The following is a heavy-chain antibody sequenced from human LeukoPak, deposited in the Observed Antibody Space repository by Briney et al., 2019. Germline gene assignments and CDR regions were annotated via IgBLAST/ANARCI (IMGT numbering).Heavy chain of an antibody. V-gene: IGHV3-21*01. J-gene: IGHJ4*02. CDR1: GFTFSSYS. D-gene: IGHD4-23*01. CDR2: ISSSSSYI. Sequence: PGGSLRLSCAASGFTFSSYSMNWVRQAPGKGLEWVSSISSSSSYIYYADSVKGRFTISRDNAKNSLYLQMNSLRAEDTAVYYCAREHSSDYGGNNHFDGGGREPRDTVP. CDR3: AREHSSDYGGNNHFDG.